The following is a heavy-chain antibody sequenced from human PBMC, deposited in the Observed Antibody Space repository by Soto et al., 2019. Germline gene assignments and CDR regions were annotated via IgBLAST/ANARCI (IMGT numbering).Heavy chain of an antibody. D-gene: IGHD6-19*01. CDR2: ISSNGGST. CDR3: AKGHSSGWPYYDY. V-gene: IGHV3-64*04. J-gene: IGHJ4*02. Sequence: GGSLRLSCSASGFTFSSYAMHWVRQAPGKGLEYVSAISSNGGSTYYADSVKGRFTISRDNSKNTLYLQMNSLRAEDTAVYYCAKGHSSGWPYYDYWGQGTLVTVSS. CDR1: GFTFSSYA.